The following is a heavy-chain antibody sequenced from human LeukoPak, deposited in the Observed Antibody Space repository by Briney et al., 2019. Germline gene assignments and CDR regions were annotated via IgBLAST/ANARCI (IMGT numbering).Heavy chain of an antibody. CDR2: LHSGGSS. Sequence: PGGSLRLSCAVSGFTVSSNYMSWVRQAPGKGLEWVSVLHSGGSSYYADSVKGRFTISRDNSKNTLYLQMNSLRAEDTAVYYCARIEGSFREVTWHFDYWGQGTLVTVSS. D-gene: IGHD2-21*02. V-gene: IGHV3-53*01. J-gene: IGHJ4*02. CDR3: ARIEGSFREVTWHFDY. CDR1: GFTVSSNY.